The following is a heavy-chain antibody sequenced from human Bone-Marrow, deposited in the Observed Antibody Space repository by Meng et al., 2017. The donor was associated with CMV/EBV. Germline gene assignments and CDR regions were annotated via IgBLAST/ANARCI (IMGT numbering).Heavy chain of an antibody. J-gene: IGHJ4*02. Sequence: GSLRLSCAASGFTFSSYSMNWVRQVPGKGLEWVANIRPEGNEKFYVDSVVGRFFISRDNAKNSLYLQMNSLTAEDTAVYYCVRDLLTGYHDSWGQGTLVTVSS. CDR1: GFTFSSYS. D-gene: IGHD3-9*01. V-gene: IGHV3-7*01. CDR3: VRDLLTGYHDS. CDR2: IRPEGNEK.